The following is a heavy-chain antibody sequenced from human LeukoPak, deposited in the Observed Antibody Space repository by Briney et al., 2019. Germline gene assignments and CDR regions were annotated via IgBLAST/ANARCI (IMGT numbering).Heavy chain of an antibody. CDR2: INGDGSTT. V-gene: IGHV3-74*03. D-gene: IGHD3-10*01. CDR3: ARSYYASGTYYNAPFFDF. CDR1: GFTFSTYW. J-gene: IGHJ4*02. Sequence: GGSLTLSCAASGFTFSTYWMHWVRRAPGKGLVWVSGINGDGSTTTYANSVKGRFTISRDNAKNTLYLEMHSRRAEDTAVYYCARSYYASGTYYNAPFFDFWGQGTLVAVSS.